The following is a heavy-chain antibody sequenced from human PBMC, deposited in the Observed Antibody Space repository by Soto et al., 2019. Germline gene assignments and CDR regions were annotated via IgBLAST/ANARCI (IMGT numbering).Heavy chain of an antibody. CDR1: GYSINSRCY. CDR3: VRVHVMVVAGCRLDY. V-gene: IGHV4-38-2*02. J-gene: IGHJ4*01. D-gene: IGHD6-19*01. Sequence: AETLSLTCTVSGYSINSRCYSAWIRPPPGKGPEWIASIYDGGSTFYNPSLKSRITISFDTSNNQFSLQLTSVTAAHTAVYYSVRVHVMVVAGCRLDYWGNGTLVNVS. CDR2: IYDGGST.